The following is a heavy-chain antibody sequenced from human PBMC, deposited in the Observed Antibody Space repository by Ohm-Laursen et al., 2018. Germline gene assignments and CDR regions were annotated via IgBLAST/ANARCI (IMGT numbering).Heavy chain of an antibody. CDR1: GFTFDDYA. D-gene: IGHD3-22*01. J-gene: IGHJ4*02. Sequence: SLRLSCTASGFTFDDYAMHWVRQAPGKGLEWVSGISWNSGSIGYADSVKGRFTISRDNAKNSLYLQMNSLRAEDTALYYCAKDRLYYYDSSGYYDYWGQGTLVTVSS. CDR2: ISWNSGSI. CDR3: AKDRLYYYDSSGYYDY. V-gene: IGHV3-9*01.